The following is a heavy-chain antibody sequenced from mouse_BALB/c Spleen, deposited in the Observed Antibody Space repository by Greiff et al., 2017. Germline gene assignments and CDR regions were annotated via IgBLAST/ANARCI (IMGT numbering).Heavy chain of an antibody. D-gene: IGHD2-1*01. J-gene: IGHJ4*01. CDR3: EGYGNLYYAMDY. V-gene: IGHV14-3*02. Sequence: VQLQQSGAELVKPGASVKLSCTASGFNIKDTYMHWVKQRPEQGLEWIGRIDPANGNTKYDPKFQGKATITADTSSNTAYLQLSSLTSEDTAVYYCEGYGNLYYAMDYWGQGTSVTVSS. CDR2: IDPANGNT. CDR1: GFNIKDTY.